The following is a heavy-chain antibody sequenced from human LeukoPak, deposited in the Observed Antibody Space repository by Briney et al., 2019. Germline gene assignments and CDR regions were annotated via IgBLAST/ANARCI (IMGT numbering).Heavy chain of an antibody. CDR1: GGSISSGGYY. CDR2: IYYSGST. Sequence: SQTLSLTCTVPGGSISSGGYYWSWIRQHPGKGLEWIGYIYYSGSTYYNPSLKSRVTISVDTSKNQFSLKLSSVTAADTAVYYCARENGFDFDYWGQGTLVTASS. V-gene: IGHV4-31*03. J-gene: IGHJ4*02. D-gene: IGHD2-8*01. CDR3: ARENGFDFDY.